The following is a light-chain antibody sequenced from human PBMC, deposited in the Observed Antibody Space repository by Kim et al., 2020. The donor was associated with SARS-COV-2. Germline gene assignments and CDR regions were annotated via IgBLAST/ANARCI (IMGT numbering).Light chain of an antibody. CDR1: QSVSRY. CDR2: DAS. Sequence: EIVLTQSPATLSLSPGERATLSCRTSQSVSRYLAWYQQKPGQAPRLLIYDASNRATGIPARFSGSGSGTDFTLTISILEPEDFAVYYCQQRSNWPLTFGGGTKVDIK. J-gene: IGKJ4*01. CDR3: QQRSNWPLT. V-gene: IGKV3-11*01.